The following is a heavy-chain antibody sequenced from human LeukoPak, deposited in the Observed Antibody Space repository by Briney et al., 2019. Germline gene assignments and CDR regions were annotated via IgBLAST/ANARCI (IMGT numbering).Heavy chain of an antibody. J-gene: IGHJ4*03. CDR1: GGSFSRYY. D-gene: IGHD5-24*01. CDR2: IDHRGDT. CDR3: ARGATISETGYFDF. Sequence: SETLSLTCAVYGGSFSRYYWSWIRQSPGKGLEWIAEIDHRGDTNYNPSVKSRVTISVDTSKNQFSLKVRTLSAADTAVYYCARGATISETGYFDFWGQGTLVTVSS. V-gene: IGHV4-34*01.